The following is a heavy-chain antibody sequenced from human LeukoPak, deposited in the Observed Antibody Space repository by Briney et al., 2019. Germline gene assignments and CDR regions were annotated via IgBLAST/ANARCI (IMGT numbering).Heavy chain of an antibody. D-gene: IGHD2-21*02. CDR3: ARYRTGWGRRLDY. CDR2: ISAYNGNT. J-gene: IGHJ4*02. Sequence: ASVKVSCKASGYTFTSYGISWVRQAPGQGLEWMGWISAYNGNTNYAQKLQGRVTMTTDTSTSTAHMELRSLRSDDTAVYYCARYRTGWGRRLDYWGQGTLVTVSS. CDR1: GYTFTSYG. V-gene: IGHV1-18*01.